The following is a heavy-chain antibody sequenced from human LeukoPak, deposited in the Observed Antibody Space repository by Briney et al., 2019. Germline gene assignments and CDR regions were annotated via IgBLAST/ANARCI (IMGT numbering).Heavy chain of an antibody. J-gene: IGHJ5*02. CDR2: VSYVGT. V-gene: IGHV4-59*01. Sequence: PSETLSLTCSVSGGSIDTFFWTWIRQPPGKGLEWVGYVSYVGTSYNPSLKSRLTISLDTSRTQFFLNLTSVTAADTGVYYCARGMRIAVAGYWFDPWRQGTLVTVSS. CDR1: GGSIDTFF. D-gene: IGHD6-19*01. CDR3: ARGMRIAVAGYWFDP.